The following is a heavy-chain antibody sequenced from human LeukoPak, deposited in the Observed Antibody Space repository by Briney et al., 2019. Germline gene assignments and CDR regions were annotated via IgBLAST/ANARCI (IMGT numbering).Heavy chain of an antibody. CDR1: GGSFSGYY. D-gene: IGHD4-23*01. V-gene: IGHV4-34*01. CDR3: ARTNGGNSPIDY. J-gene: IGHJ4*02. CDR2: INHSGST. Sequence: SETLSLTCAVYGGSFSGYYWSWIRQPPGKGPEWIGEINHSGSTNYNPSLKSRVTISVDTSKNQFSLKLSSVTAADTAVYYCARTNGGNSPIDYWGQGTLVTVSS.